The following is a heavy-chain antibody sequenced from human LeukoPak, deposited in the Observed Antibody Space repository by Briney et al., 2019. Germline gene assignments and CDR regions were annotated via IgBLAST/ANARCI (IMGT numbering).Heavy chain of an antibody. D-gene: IGHD4-11*01. Sequence: SVKVFCKASGGTFSSYAISWVRQAPGQGLEWMGRIIPILGIANYAQKFQGRVTITRDTSASTVYMELSSLRSEDTAVYYCARGFTVIGWLDPWGQGTLVTVSS. CDR3: ARGFTVIGWLDP. V-gene: IGHV1-69*04. J-gene: IGHJ5*02. CDR1: GGTFSSYA. CDR2: IIPILGIA.